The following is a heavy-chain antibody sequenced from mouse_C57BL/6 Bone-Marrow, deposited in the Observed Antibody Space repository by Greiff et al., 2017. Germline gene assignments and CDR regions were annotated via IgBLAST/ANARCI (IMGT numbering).Heavy chain of an antibody. J-gene: IGHJ1*03. V-gene: IGHV3-5*01. Sequence: EVKLEESGPGLVKPSQTVFLTCTVTGISITTGNYRWSWIRQFPGNKLEWIGYIYYSGTITYNPSLTSRTTITRDTPKNQFFLEMNSLTAEDTATYYCAREGYYGSSLSYWYFDVWGTGTTVTVSS. D-gene: IGHD1-1*01. CDR1: GISITTGNYR. CDR2: IYYSGTI. CDR3: AREGYYGSSLSYWYFDV.